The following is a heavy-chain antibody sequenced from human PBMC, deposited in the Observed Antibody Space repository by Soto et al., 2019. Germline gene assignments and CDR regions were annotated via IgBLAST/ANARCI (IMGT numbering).Heavy chain of an antibody. CDR1: GYTFSDYY. CDR2: INPNSGGT. D-gene: IGHD1-1*01. Sequence: ASVKVSCKASGYTFSDYYIHWVRQAPGQGLEWMGWINPNSGGTKCAPKFQGGVTMTRDTSITTAYMELSRLRSGDTAAYYCAKEPATAKPEGVDFWGQGTLVTVSS. J-gene: IGHJ4*02. CDR3: AKEPATAKPEGVDF. V-gene: IGHV1-2*02.